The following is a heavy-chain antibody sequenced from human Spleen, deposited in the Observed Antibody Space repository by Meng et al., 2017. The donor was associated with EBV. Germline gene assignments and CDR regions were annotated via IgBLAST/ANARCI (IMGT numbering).Heavy chain of an antibody. D-gene: IGHD4-17*01. Sequence: VRLLQSGAAVKKPGASVQVSCNASGYTLTDYFIHWVRQAPGQGLEWMGRINPNSGDTNHAKKFQGRVTMTRNTSISTAYMELSRLISYDTAVYYCARVRHDFGDHGVDYWGQGTLVTVSS. CDR2: INPNSGDT. CDR3: ARVRHDFGDHGVDY. V-gene: IGHV1-2*06. J-gene: IGHJ4*02. CDR1: GYTLTDYF.